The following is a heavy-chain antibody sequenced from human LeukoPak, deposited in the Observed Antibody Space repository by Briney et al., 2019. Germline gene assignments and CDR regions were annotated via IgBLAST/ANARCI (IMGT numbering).Heavy chain of an antibody. CDR2: INPNSGGT. D-gene: IGHD3-22*01. CDR3: ARGYRDSIGPCLDS. Sequence: GASVSVSCTASGYSFTGYYIHWVRQAPGQGPEWMGWINPNSGGTKYAQRFQGRVTMTRDTSISTAYMDLSSLTSDDTAVYFCARGYRDSIGPCLDSWGQGTLVTVSS. CDR1: GYSFTGYY. J-gene: IGHJ5*01. V-gene: IGHV1-2*02.